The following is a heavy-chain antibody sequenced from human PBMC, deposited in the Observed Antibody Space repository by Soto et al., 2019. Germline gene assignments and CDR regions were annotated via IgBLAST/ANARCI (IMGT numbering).Heavy chain of an antibody. J-gene: IGHJ5*02. CDR2: IYHSGST. D-gene: IGHD5-18*01. V-gene: IGHV4-4*02. Sequence: QVQLQESGPGLVKPSGTLSLTCAVSGGSISSSNWWSWVRQPPGKGLEWIGEIYHSGSTNYNPSPKSRVTIAVDKSKNQFSLKLSSVTAADTAVYYCARVHVDTAIDNWFDPWGQGTLVTVSS. CDR1: GGSISSSNW. CDR3: ARVHVDTAIDNWFDP.